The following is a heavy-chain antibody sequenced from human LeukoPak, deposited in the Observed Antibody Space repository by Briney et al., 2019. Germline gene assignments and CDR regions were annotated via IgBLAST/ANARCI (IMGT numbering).Heavy chain of an antibody. CDR2: INDRGDNT. CDR1: GFNNYA. Sequence: PGGSLRLSCTGSGFNNYAMTWVRQAPGKGLEWGSGINDRGDNTYYADSVKGRFTISRDYSKNTLYLQMNSLRAEDTAVYYCAAFPRSVIRGINMEPMDYWGQGTLVTVSS. CDR3: AAFPRSVIRGINMEPMDY. V-gene: IGHV3-23*01. D-gene: IGHD3-10*01. J-gene: IGHJ4*02.